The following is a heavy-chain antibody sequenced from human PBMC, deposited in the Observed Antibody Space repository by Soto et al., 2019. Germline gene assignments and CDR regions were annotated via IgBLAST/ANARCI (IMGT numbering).Heavy chain of an antibody. D-gene: IGHD6-13*01. J-gene: IGHJ6*02. Sequence: QVQLVQSGAEVKKAGSSVKVSCKVSGGTFSSYFINWVRQAPGQGLEWVGGIIPVFGSASFAEKFQGRVTITADESTSTAYMELSSLRSDDTAVYYCARETPSAAAAYFFYGLDVWDQGTTVTVPS. CDR2: IIPVFGSA. CDR3: ARETPSAAAAYFFYGLDV. CDR1: GGTFSSYF. V-gene: IGHV1-69*01.